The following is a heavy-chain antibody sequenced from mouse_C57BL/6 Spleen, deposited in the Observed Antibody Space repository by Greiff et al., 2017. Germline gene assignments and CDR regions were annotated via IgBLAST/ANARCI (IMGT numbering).Heavy chain of an antibody. CDR1: GFSFNTYA. J-gene: IGHJ4*01. D-gene: IGHD2-5*01. CDR2: IRSKSNNYAT. V-gene: IGHV10-1*01. CDR3: VRHYSKCSMDY. Sequence: DVQLVASGGGLVQPKGSLKLSCAASGFSFNTYAMNWVRQAPGKGLEWVARIRSKSNNYATYYADSVKDRFTISRDDSESMLYLQMNNLKTEDTAMYYCVRHYSKCSMDYWGQGTSVTVSS.